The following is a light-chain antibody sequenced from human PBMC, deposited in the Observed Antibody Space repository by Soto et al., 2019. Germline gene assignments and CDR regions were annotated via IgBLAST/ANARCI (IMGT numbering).Light chain of an antibody. CDR1: SSDVGGYNS. CDR2: EVS. V-gene: IGLV2-14*01. CDR3: SSFTGSTTYV. Sequence: QSVLTQPASVSGSPGQSITISCTGTSSDVGGYNSVSWYQQHPGKVPKFIIYEVSNRPSGVSNRFSGSKSGNTASLTISGLQAEDEADYYCSSFTGSTTYVFGTGTKVTVL. J-gene: IGLJ1*01.